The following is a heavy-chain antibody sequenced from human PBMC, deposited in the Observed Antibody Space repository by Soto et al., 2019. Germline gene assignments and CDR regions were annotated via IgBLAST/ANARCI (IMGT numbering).Heavy chain of an antibody. V-gene: IGHV3-23*01. J-gene: IGHJ6*02. CDR1: GFTFSSYA. Sequence: GGSLRLSCAASGFTFSSYAMSWVRQAPGKGLEWASAISGSGGSTYYADSVKGRFTISRDNSKNTLYLPMNSLRAEDTALYYCAKDSTIQPPHYHYHSGMAVWGQGTPVTVSS. CDR2: ISGSGGST. CDR3: AKDSTIQPPHYHYHSGMAV. D-gene: IGHD5-12*01.